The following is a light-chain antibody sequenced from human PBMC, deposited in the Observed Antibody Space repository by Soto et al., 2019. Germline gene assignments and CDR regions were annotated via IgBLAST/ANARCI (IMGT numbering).Light chain of an antibody. CDR1: SGSIASNY. CDR2: END. V-gene: IGLV6-57*02. CDR3: QSFDRTNQV. Sequence: NFMLTQPHSVSESPGKTVTISCTGSSGSIASNYVQWYQQRPGSAPTTVICENDQRPSGVPERFSGSIDSSSNSASLTISGLKTEDEADYYCQSFDRTNQVFGGGTKLTVL. J-gene: IGLJ3*02.